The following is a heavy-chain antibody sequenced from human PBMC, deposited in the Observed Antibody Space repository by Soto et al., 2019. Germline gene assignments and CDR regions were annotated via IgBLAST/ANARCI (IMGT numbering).Heavy chain of an antibody. D-gene: IGHD6-19*01. V-gene: IGHV2-5*02. CDR1: GFSLSTTRVG. Sequence: QITLKESGPTLVKPTQTLTLTCTFSGFSLSTTRVGVGWIRQPPGKALEWLALIYWDDDKRYSPFLKSRLTITKDTYKNQVVLTMTNMDPMDTATYFCAHTLVAGLGYYFDYWGQGTLVTVSS. CDR2: IYWDDDK. J-gene: IGHJ4*02. CDR3: AHTLVAGLGYYFDY.